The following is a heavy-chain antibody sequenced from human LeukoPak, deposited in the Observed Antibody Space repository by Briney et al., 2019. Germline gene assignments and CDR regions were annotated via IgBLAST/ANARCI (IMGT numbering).Heavy chain of an antibody. CDR1: GASISPYY. CDR2: VFYNGRT. Sequence: PSETLSLTCSVSGASISPYYWVWIRQPPGKGLEWIGYVFYNGRTSYNPSLKSRVTISADTSENQFSLKMNSVTAADTAVYYCASGNYYQDYWGQGTVVTVSP. V-gene: IGHV4-59*08. J-gene: IGHJ4*02. CDR3: ASGNYYQDY. D-gene: IGHD1-26*01.